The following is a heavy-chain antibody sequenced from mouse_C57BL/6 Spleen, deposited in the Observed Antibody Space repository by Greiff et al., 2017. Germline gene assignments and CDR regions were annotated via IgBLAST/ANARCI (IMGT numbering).Heavy chain of an antibody. V-gene: IGHV6-3*01. J-gene: IGHJ2*01. CDR2: IRLKSDNYAT. CDR3: ASFYRGYFDY. Sequence: EVQVVESGGGLVQPGGSMKLSCVASGFTFSNYWMNWVRQSPEKGLEWVAQIRLKSDNYATHYAESVKGRFTISRDDSKSSVYLQMNNLRAEDTGIYYCASFYRGYFDYWGQGTTLTVSS. CDR1: GFTFSNYW.